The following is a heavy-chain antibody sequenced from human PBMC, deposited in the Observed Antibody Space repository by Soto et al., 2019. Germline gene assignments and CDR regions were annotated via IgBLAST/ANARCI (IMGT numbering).Heavy chain of an antibody. J-gene: IGHJ4*02. D-gene: IGHD3-16*02. CDR2: ISYDGSNK. CDR1: GFTFSSYG. Sequence: QVQLVESGGGVVQPGRSLRLSCAASGFTFSSYGMHWVRQAPGKGLEWVAVISYDGSNKYYADSVKGRFTISRDNSKNTLYLQMNSLRAEDTAMYYCAKDRRDYIWGSYHADYWGQGTLVTVSS. V-gene: IGHV3-30*18. CDR3: AKDRRDYIWGSYHADY.